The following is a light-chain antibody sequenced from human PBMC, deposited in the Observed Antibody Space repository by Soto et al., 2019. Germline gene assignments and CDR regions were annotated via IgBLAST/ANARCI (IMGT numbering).Light chain of an antibody. CDR2: GAS. V-gene: IGKV3-20*01. Sequence: EIVLTQSPGTLSLSPGERATLSCRASQSVSSSYLAWYQQKPGQAPRLLIYGASSGATGIPDRFSGSGSGTDFTLTISRLEPEDSAVYYCQQYGSSPTFGPWTKVDIK. J-gene: IGKJ3*01. CDR3: QQYGSSPT. CDR1: QSVSSSY.